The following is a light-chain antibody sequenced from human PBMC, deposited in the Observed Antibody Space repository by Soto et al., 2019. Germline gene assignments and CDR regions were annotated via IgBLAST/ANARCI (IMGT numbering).Light chain of an antibody. CDR2: EVT. CDR3: SSYAGSTI. Sequence: QSALTQPPSASGSPGQSVTISCTGTSSDVGGYDFVSWYQQHPGKAPKLVIYEVTRRPSGVPDRFSGSKSGNTASLTVSGLQAEDEAVYYCSSYAGSTIFGGGTKLTV. V-gene: IGLV2-8*01. J-gene: IGLJ2*01. CDR1: SSDVGGYDF.